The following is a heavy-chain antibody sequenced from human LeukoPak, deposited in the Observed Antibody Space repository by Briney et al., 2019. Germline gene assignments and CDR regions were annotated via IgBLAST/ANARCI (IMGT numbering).Heavy chain of an antibody. CDR3: ARDRSLNYGSGEGFDY. Sequence: GGSLRLSCAASGLTFRSYSMNWVRQAPGKGLEWVSSTSGSTTYIYYADSVKGRFTISRDNAKNSLYLQMNSLRAEDTAVYYCARDRSLNYGSGEGFDYWGQGTLVTVSS. V-gene: IGHV3-21*01. D-gene: IGHD3-10*01. CDR1: GLTFRSYS. CDR2: TSGSTTYI. J-gene: IGHJ4*02.